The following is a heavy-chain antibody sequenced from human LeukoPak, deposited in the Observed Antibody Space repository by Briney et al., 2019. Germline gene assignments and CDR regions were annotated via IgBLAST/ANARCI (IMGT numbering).Heavy chain of an antibody. V-gene: IGHV4-59*13. CDR1: GGSISSYY. Sequence: SEPLSLTCTVSGGSISSYYWSWIRQPPGKGLELIGYIYYSGSTNYNPSLKTRVPISVDASKNHFSLKLSSVTAADTAIYYWARGDLDFPYWGQGTLVTVSS. CDR2: IYYSGST. CDR3: ARGDLDFPY. J-gene: IGHJ4*02.